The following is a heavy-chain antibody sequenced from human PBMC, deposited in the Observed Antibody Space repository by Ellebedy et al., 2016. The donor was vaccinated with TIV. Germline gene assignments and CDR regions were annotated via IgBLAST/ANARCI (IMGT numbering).Heavy chain of an antibody. CDR1: GLSFSDSV. CDR2: ISVDGRAV. CDR3: VRGWYSSGHCDVFAM. D-gene: IGHD6-19*01. V-gene: IGHV3-30*03. Sequence: GGSLRLSXVGFGLSFSDSVMHWARQDPGKGLDWVAGISVDGRAVHYPDSVKGRFTISRDNAQNTVYLQMNSLRLEDTAVYYCVRGWYSSGHCDVFAMWGQGTIVTVSS. J-gene: IGHJ3*02.